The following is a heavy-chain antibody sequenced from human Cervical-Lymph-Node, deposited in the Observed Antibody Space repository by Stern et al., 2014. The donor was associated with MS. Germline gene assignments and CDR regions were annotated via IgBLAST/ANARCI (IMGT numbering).Heavy chain of an antibody. V-gene: IGHV3-30*03. CDR2: ISYDGNHN. CDR1: GFTFSSYG. D-gene: IGHD2-8*01. Sequence: VKLVESGGAVVQPGRSLRLSCAASGFTFSSYGMHWVRQAPGKGPEWVTVISYDGNHNYYAASVKGRFTISRDNSKNTLHLQMNSVTPDDTAIYYCARDYEDTSMLFDHWGQGTLVTVSS. J-gene: IGHJ4*02. CDR3: ARDYEDTSMLFDH.